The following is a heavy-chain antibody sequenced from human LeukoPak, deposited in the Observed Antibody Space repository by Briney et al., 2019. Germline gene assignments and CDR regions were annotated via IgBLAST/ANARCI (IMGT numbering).Heavy chain of an antibody. CDR3: ARDRASGYDLRLFDY. CDR2: INPNSGGT. D-gene: IGHD5-12*01. V-gene: IGHV1-2*02. J-gene: IGHJ4*02. Sequence: ASVKVSCMASGYTFTGYYMHWVRQAPGQGLEWMGWINPNSGGTNYAQKFQGRVTMTRDTSISTAYMELSRLRSDDTAVYYRARDRASGYDLRLFDYWGQGTLVTVSS. CDR1: GYTFTGYY.